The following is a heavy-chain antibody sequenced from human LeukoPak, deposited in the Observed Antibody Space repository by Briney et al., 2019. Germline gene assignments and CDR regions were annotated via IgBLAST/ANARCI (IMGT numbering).Heavy chain of an antibody. Sequence: PGGSLRLSCAASGFSSSSYSMNWVRQAPGKGLEWVSSISSTSSDIFHADSVKGRFTISRDNAKNSLYLQMNSLRAEDTAVYYCARGGYSGSYSGWGQGTLVTVSS. V-gene: IGHV3-21*04. D-gene: IGHD1-26*01. CDR2: ISSTSSDI. CDR1: GFSSSSYS. CDR3: ARGGYSGSYSG. J-gene: IGHJ4*02.